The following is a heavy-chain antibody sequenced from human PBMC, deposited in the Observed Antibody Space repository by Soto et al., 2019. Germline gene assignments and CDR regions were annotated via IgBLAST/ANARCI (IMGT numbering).Heavy chain of an antibody. CDR1: GFTFSSYW. D-gene: IGHD2-15*01. CDR3: ARVCSGGSSQRTGNYYYYYGMDV. J-gene: IGHJ6*02. CDR2: INSDGSST. Sequence: GGSLRLSCAASGFTFSSYWMHWVRQAPGKGLVWVSRINSDGSSTSYADSVKGRFTISRDNAKNTLYLQMNSLRAEDTAVYYCARVCSGGSSQRTGNYYYYYGMDVWAQGTTVTVSS. V-gene: IGHV3-74*01.